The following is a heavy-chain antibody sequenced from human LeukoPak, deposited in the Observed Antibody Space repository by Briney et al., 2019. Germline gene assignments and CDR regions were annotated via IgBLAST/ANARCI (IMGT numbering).Heavy chain of an antibody. CDR1: GFTFSSYG. CDR3: ARGTGPYYYYYAMDV. CDR2: ISSSSITT. Sequence: GRSLRLSCAASGFTFSSYGMHWVRQAPGKGLEWLSYISSSSITTYYSDSVKGRFTIPRDNAKNSLYLHMNSLRDEDTAVYYCARGTGPYYYYYAMDVWGQGTTVTVSS. J-gene: IGHJ6*02. V-gene: IGHV3-48*02.